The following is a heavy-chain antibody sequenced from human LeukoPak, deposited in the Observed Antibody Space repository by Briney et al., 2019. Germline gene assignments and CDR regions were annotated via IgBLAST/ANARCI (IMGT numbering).Heavy chain of an antibody. D-gene: IGHD6-25*01. V-gene: IGHV1-24*01. CDR2: FDPEDGET. CDR1: GYTLTELS. J-gene: IGHJ6*02. Sequence: ASVKVSCKVSGYTLTELSMHWVRQAPGKGLEWMGGFDPEDGETIYAQKFQGRVTMTEDTSTDTAYTELSSLRSEDTAVYYCATYSSGGQHYYYYYGMDVWGQGTTVTVPS. CDR3: ATYSSGGQHYYYYYGMDV.